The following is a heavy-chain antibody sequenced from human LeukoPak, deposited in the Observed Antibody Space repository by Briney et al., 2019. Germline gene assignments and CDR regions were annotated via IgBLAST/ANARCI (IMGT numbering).Heavy chain of an antibody. J-gene: IGHJ6*03. CDR1: GGSISSSSYY. CDR2: IYYSGST. Sequence: SETLSLTCTVSGGSISSSSYYWGWIRQPPGKGLEWIGSIYYSGSTYYNPSLKSRVTISVDTSKNQFSLKLSSVTAADTAVYYCARLSKCLGTSCNRMDVWGKGTTVTVSS. V-gene: IGHV4-39*01. CDR3: ARLSKCLGTSCNRMDV. D-gene: IGHD2-2*01.